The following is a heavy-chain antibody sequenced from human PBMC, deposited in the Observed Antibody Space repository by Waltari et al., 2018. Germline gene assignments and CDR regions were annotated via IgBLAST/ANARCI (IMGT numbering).Heavy chain of an antibody. CDR1: GGTFSRYA. V-gene: IGHV1-69*01. D-gene: IGHD2-2*01. CDR2: IIPIFGTA. CDR3: ARTLIVPAAALYYYGMDV. J-gene: IGHJ6*02. Sequence: QVQLVQSGAEVKKPGSSVTFSCKASGGTFSRYATSLVRQAPGQGLEWMGGIIPIFGTANYAQKFQGRVTITADESTSTAYMELSSLRSEDTAVYYCARTLIVPAAALYYYGMDVWGQGTTVTVSS.